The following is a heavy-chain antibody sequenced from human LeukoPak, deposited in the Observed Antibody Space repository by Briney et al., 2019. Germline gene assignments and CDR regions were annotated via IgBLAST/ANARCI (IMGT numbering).Heavy chain of an antibody. CDR1: GFTFSSYG. J-gene: IGHJ4*02. V-gene: IGHV3-30*18. CDR3: AKDDYYDTSGYRD. CDR2: ISYDVGKK. D-gene: IGHD3-22*01. Sequence: PGGSLRLSCAASGFTFSSYGMSWVRQAPGKGLEWVAVISYDVGKKYYADSVKGRFTISRDNSKNTLYLQMNSLRAEDTAVCYCAKDDYYDTSGYRDWGQGTLVTVSS.